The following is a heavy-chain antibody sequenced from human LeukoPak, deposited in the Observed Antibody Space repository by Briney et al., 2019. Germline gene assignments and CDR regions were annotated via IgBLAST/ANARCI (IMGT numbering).Heavy chain of an antibody. Sequence: ASVKVSCKASGYTFTSYYMHWVRQAPGQGLEWMGIINPSGGSTSYAQKFQGRVTMTRDTSTSTVYMELSSLRSEDTAVYYCARDSTYYYDSSGYVVIDYWGQGTLVTVSS. V-gene: IGHV1-46*01. CDR3: ARDSTYYYDSSGYVVIDY. CDR1: GYTFTSYY. D-gene: IGHD3-22*01. CDR2: INPSGGST. J-gene: IGHJ4*02.